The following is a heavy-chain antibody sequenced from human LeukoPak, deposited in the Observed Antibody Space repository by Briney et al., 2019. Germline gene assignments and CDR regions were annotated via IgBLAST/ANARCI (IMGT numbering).Heavy chain of an antibody. D-gene: IGHD6-13*01. V-gene: IGHV3-11*01. CDR2: ISSSGSSI. J-gene: IGHJ4*02. Sequence: PGGSLRLSCAASGFTFSDFYMSWIRQAPGKGLEWISYISSSGSSIYYADSVRGRFTISRDNAKNSLYLQMNTLRAEDTAVYYCARDLSTSSEDWWDYGGQGTLVTVSS. CDR3: ARDLSTSSEDWWDY. CDR1: GFTFSDFY.